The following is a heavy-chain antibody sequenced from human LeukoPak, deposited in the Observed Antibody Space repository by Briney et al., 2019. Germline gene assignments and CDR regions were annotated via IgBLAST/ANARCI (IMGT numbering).Heavy chain of an antibody. D-gene: IGHD6-13*01. CDR2: ISGSGGST. V-gene: IGHV3-23*01. Sequence: GGSLRLSCAASGFTFSSYAMSWVRQAPGKGMKWVSAISGSGGSTYYADSVKGRFTISRDNSKNTLHLQMNSLRAEDTAVYYCAKEETIAEYYFDYWGQGTLVTVSS. CDR1: GFTFSSYA. CDR3: AKEETIAEYYFDY. J-gene: IGHJ4*02.